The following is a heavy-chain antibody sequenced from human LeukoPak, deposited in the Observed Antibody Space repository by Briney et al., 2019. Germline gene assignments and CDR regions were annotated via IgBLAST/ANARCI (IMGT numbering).Heavy chain of an antibody. CDR1: GFTLSDHY. CDR3: VSKITTSYY. J-gene: IGHJ4*02. V-gene: IGHV3-72*01. Sequence: GGSLRLSCAASGFTLSDHYMDWVRRAPGKGLEWVGRTTSKASGYTTEYAASVQGRFIISRDDSKHSLYLQMNSLKTEDTGVYYFVSKITTSYYWGQGTLVTVSS. CDR2: TTSKASGYTT. D-gene: IGHD1-14*01.